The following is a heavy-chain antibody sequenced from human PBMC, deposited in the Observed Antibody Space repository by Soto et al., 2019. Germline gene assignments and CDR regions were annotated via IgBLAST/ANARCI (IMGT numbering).Heavy chain of an antibody. J-gene: IGHJ6*03. D-gene: IGHD3-10*01. V-gene: IGHV4-34*01. CDR1: GASSGTYY. CDR3: AGLRGYYYYIDV. CDR2: INDSGSA. Sequence: QVQLQQWGAGLLKPSETLSLTCAVHGASSGTYYWTWIRQPPGKGLEWIGEINDSGSANHNPSLKSRVIISVDTSKNQFSLRLNSETAADTAVYYCAGLRGYYYYIDVWGKGTTVTVSS.